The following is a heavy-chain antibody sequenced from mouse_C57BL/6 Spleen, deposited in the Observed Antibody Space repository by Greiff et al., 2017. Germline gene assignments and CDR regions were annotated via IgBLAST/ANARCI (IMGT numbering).Heavy chain of an antibody. CDR3: TTWSYGSSYAYYFDY. CDR1: GFNIKDDY. V-gene: IGHV14-4*01. J-gene: IGHJ2*01. Sequence: VQLQQSGAELVRPGASVKLSCTASGFNIKDDYMHWVKQRPEQGLEWIGWIDPENGDTEYASKFQGKATITADTSSNTAYLQLSSLTSEDTAVYYCTTWSYGSSYAYYFDYWGQGTTLTVSS. CDR2: IDPENGDT. D-gene: IGHD1-1*01.